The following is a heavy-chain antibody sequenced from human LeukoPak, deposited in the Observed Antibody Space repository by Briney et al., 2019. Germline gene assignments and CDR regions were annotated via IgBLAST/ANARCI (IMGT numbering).Heavy chain of an antibody. V-gene: IGHV3-23*01. J-gene: IGHJ3*01. CDR2: ISGDGAST. Sequence: TGGSLRLSCAASGFTFAIHAMTWVRQAPGKGLEWVSGISGDGASTHYAESVKGQFTISRDNSQNTLFLQMNSLRVEGTAIYYCAKDSYVSGRPLHTFDVWGQGTMVTVSS. D-gene: IGHD3-10*01. CDR1: GFTFAIHA. CDR3: AKDSYVSGRPLHTFDV.